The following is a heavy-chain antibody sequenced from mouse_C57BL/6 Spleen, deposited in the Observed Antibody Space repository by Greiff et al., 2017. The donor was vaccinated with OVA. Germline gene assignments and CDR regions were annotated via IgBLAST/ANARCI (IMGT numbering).Heavy chain of an antibody. CDR3: AVGWLRRGYYFDY. CDR2: INPNYGTT. D-gene: IGHD2-2*01. V-gene: IGHV1-39*01. Sequence: VQLKQSGPELVKPGASVKISCKASGYSFTDYNMNWVKQSNGKSLEWIGVINPNYGTTSYNQKFKGKATLTVDQSSSTAYMQLTSLTSEDSAVYYCAVGWLRRGYYFDYWGQSTTLTVSS. CDR1: GYSFTDYN. J-gene: IGHJ2*01.